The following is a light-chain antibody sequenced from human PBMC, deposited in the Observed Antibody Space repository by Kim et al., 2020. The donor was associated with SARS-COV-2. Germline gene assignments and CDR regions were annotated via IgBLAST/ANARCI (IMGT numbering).Light chain of an antibody. Sequence: DVVLTQSPLSLPVTLGQPASISCKSSQSLVHSDGNTYLNWFQQRPGQSPRRLIYKVSNRDSGVPDRFSGSGSGTDFTLKISRVEAEDVGVYYCLQGTHLWTLGQGTTVDIK. CDR3: LQGTHLWT. V-gene: IGKV2-30*02. J-gene: IGKJ1*01. CDR1: QSLVHSDGNTY. CDR2: KVS.